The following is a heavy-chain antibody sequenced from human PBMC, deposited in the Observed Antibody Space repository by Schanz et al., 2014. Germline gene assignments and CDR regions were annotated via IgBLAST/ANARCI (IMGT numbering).Heavy chain of an antibody. CDR3: ARGVRIDY. Sequence: VDLVESGGGVVQPGRSLTLSCAVSTSLFSRSVIHWVRQAPGKGLEWVANIKQDGSEKYYVDSVKGRFTISRDNAKNSLYLQMNSLTAEDTAVYYCARGVRIDYWGRGTLVTVSS. V-gene: IGHV3-7*01. CDR2: IKQDGSEK. CDR1: TSLFSRSV. D-gene: IGHD3-3*01. J-gene: IGHJ2*01.